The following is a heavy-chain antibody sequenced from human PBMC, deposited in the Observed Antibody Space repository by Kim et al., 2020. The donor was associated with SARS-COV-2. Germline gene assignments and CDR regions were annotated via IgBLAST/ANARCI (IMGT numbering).Heavy chain of an antibody. D-gene: IGHD6-13*01. CDR3: ARGDDRSWVGRYFDY. Sequence: PSLKSRLTTSLDTSKNQFSRKLGSLTGADTAVYYCARGDDRSWVGRYFDYWGQGTLVTVSS. J-gene: IGHJ4*02. V-gene: IGHV4-34*01.